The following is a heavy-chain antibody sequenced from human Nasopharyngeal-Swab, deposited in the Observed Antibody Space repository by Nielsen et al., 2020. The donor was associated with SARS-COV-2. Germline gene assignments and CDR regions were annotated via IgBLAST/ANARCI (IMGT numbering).Heavy chain of an antibody. V-gene: IGHV3-66*01. CDR1: GFTVSSNY. CDR3: AREGPDTAMVKYYYYGMDV. CDR2: IYSGGST. D-gene: IGHD5-18*01. Sequence: GRSLRLSCAASGFTVSSNYMSWVRQAPGKGLEWVSVIYSGGSTYYADSVKGRFTISRDNSKNTLYLQMNSLRAEDTAVYYCAREGPDTAMVKYYYYGMDVWGQGTTVTVSS. J-gene: IGHJ6*02.